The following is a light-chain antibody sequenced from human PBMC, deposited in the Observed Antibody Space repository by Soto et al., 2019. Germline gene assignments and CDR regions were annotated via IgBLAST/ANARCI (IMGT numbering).Light chain of an antibody. CDR3: QQYGSSSWT. V-gene: IGKV1-9*01. J-gene: IGKJ1*01. Sequence: DIQLTQSPSSLSASVGDIFTITLRASQGISTYLAWYQQKPGKAPKLLIYGASSLQSGVPSRFSGSGSGTEFTLTISRLEAEDFAVYYCQQYGSSSWTFGQGTKVDNK. CDR2: GAS. CDR1: QGISTY.